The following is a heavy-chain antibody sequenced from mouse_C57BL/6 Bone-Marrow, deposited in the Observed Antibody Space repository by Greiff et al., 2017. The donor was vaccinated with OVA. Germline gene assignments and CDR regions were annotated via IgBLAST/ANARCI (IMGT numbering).Heavy chain of an antibody. CDR3: ARRRGFDY. J-gene: IGHJ2*01. Sequence: VKLQESGPELVKPGASVKISCKASGYSFTSYYIHWVKQRPGQGLEWIGWIYPGSGNTKYNEKFKGKATLTADTSSSTAYMQLSSLTSEDSAVYYCARRRGFDYWGQGTTLTVSS. CDR2: IYPGSGNT. V-gene: IGHV1-66*01. CDR1: GYSFTSYY.